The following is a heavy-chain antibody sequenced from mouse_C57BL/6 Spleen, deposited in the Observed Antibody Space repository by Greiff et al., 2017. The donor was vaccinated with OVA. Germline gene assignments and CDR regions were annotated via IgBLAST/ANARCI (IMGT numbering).Heavy chain of an antibody. CDR1: GFTFSSYA. V-gene: IGHV5-4*03. CDR2: ISDGGSYT. Sequence: EVKLVESGGGLVKPGGSLKLSCAASGFTFSSYAMPWVRQTPEKRLEWVATISDGGSYTYYPDNVKGRFTISRDNAKNNLYLQMSQLKAEDTAMYYCARDRGGYAMGGWGPGATVTVSS. CDR3: ARDRGGYAMGG. J-gene: IGHJ4*01.